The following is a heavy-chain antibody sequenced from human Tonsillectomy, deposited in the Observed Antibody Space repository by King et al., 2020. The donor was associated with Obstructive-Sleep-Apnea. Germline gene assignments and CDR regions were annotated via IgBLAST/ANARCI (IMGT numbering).Heavy chain of an antibody. CDR2: LSYDGRNK. J-gene: IGHJ4*02. D-gene: IGHD5-24*01. V-gene: IGHV3-30*04. CDR3: ARDAVEMATIGGIFDY. CDR1: GFTFSSYA. Sequence: VQLVESGGGVVQPGRSLRLSCAASGFTFSSYAMNWVRQAPGKGLEWVAVLSYDGRNKYYADSVKGRFTISRDNAKNTLYLQMNSLRAEDTAVYYCARDAVEMATIGGIFDYWGQGTLVTVSS.